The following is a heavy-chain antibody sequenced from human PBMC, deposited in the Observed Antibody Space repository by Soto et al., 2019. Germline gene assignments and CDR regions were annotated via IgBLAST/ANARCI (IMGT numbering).Heavy chain of an antibody. CDR1: GESLIIGGYY. CDR2: IYYTGKT. V-gene: IGHV4-31*02. CDR3: ARDGSSTANWIDP. Sequence: SETMSLTWTVAGESLIIGGYYWTWIRKHPGKGLEWMGYIYYTGKTYYNPSLESRLTMSVDTSKNQFSLKLSSVTAADTGVYYCARDGSSTANWIDPWGQGTPVTVSS. J-gene: IGHJ5*02. D-gene: IGHD2-15*01.